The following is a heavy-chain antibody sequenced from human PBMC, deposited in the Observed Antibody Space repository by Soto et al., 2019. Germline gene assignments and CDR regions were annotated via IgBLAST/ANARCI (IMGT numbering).Heavy chain of an antibody. Sequence: GASVKVSCKASGYTFTGYYIHWVRQAPGQGLEWMGWINPNSGGTNYAQKFQGWVTMTRDTSISTAYMELSRLRSDDTTVYYCARGAVAGTPHFDYWGQGTLVTVSS. CDR3: ARGAVAGTPHFDY. J-gene: IGHJ4*02. CDR1: GYTFTGYY. D-gene: IGHD6-19*01. CDR2: INPNSGGT. V-gene: IGHV1-2*04.